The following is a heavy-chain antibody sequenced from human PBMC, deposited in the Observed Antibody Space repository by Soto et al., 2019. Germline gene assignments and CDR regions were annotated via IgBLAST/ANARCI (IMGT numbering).Heavy chain of an antibody. CDR1: GGSFSTFA. CDR2: IVPMFATR. J-gene: IGHJ6*02. V-gene: IGHV1-69*13. D-gene: IGHD1-1*01. Sequence: SVKVSCNASGGSFSTFAFGWVRQAPGQGLEWMGGIVPMFATRDYAQRFQGRVTFTADDSTSTAYMELSSLTSEDTAVYYCARAIGDLPGYNIDDHYGLGVWGQGTTVTVSS. CDR3: ARAIGDLPGYNIDDHYGLGV.